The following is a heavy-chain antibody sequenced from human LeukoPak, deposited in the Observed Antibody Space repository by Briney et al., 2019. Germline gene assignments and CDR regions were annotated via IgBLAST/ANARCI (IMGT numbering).Heavy chain of an antibody. D-gene: IGHD5-24*01. CDR2: IYSGGAT. CDR1: GLTVNSNY. Sequence: PGGSLRLSCVASGLTVNSNYMSWVRQAPGKGLEWVSAIYSGGATYYADSVKGRFTVSRDDSKNTLYLQMYRLRAEDTAMYYCVSQKWLYAFDIWGQGTMVIVSS. V-gene: IGHV3-53*01. CDR3: VSQKWLYAFDI. J-gene: IGHJ3*02.